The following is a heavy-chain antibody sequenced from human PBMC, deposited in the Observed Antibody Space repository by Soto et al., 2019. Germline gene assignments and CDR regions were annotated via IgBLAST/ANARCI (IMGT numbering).Heavy chain of an antibody. D-gene: IGHD3-16*02. Sequence: QVQLVQSGAEEKKPGASVKVSCQTSGYTFTGYAIHGVRQAPGQRLEWMGWINAGNGNTKYSQKFQGRVTMTRDTSANTAYMELSSMRSEDTAIYYCARSAVSPSGGLIGAFDYWGQGILVTVSS. CDR1: GYTFTGYA. CDR2: INAGNGNT. CDR3: ARSAVSPSGGLIGAFDY. J-gene: IGHJ4*02. V-gene: IGHV1-3*05.